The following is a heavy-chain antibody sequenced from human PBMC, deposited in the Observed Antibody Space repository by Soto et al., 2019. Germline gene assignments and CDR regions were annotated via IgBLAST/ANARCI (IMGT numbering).Heavy chain of an antibody. D-gene: IGHD6-19*01. V-gene: IGHV1-3*01. CDR2: INAGNGDT. CDR3: AAAPVAGVWGDAFDI. J-gene: IGHJ3*02. CDR1: GYTFTSYA. Sequence: QVQLVQSGAEVKKPGASVKVSCKASGYTFTSYAMHWVRQAPGQRLEWMGWINAGNGDTKYSQQFQGRVTITSDTSASTAYMELSSLRSEDTAVYYCAAAPVAGVWGDAFDIWGQGTMVTVSS.